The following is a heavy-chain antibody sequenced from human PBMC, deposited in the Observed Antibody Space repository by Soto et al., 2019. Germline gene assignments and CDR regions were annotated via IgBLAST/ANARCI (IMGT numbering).Heavy chain of an antibody. D-gene: IGHD2-2*01. CDR3: ARVTHLIPAAYYYYGMDV. V-gene: IGHV4-34*01. CDR2: INHSGST. Sequence: PSETLSLTFAVYGGSFSGYYWSWIRQPPGKGLEWIGEINHSGSTNYNPSLKSRVTISVDTSKNQFSLKLSSVTAADTAVYYCARVTHLIPAAYYYYGMDVWGQGTTVTVSS. CDR1: GGSFSGYY. J-gene: IGHJ6*02.